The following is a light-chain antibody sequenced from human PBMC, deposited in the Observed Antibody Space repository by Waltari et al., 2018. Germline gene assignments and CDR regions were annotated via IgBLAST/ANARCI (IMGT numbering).Light chain of an antibody. Sequence: VVMTQSPATLSLSPGDSATLPCRASQSVTDLVAWYQQKPGQAPRLLIYEVSTRATGVPARFSGSGSRTDFTLTISSLQSEDFAVYYCQQYNNWPETFGQGTKLEIK. CDR3: QQYNNWPET. CDR2: EVS. CDR1: QSVTDL. J-gene: IGKJ2*01. V-gene: IGKV3-15*01.